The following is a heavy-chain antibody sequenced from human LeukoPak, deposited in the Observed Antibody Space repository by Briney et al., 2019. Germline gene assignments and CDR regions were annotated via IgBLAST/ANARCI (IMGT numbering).Heavy chain of an antibody. V-gene: IGHV3-43*02. CDR2: ITGDGGGT. CDR1: GFTFDNYG. Sequence: GGSLRLSCAASGFTFDNYGTHWVRQTPGKGLEWVSLITGDGGGTYYADSVKGRFTISRDNRKKSLYLQMNSLTTEDAALYSCTRDSRGMDVWGQGTTVSVSS. CDR3: TRDSRGMDV. J-gene: IGHJ6*02.